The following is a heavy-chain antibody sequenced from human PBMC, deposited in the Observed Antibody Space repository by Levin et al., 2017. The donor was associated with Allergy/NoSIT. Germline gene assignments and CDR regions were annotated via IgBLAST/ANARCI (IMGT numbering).Heavy chain of an antibody. J-gene: IGHJ4*02. CDR2: ISYDGSNK. Sequence: GGSLRLSCAASGFTFSSYGMHWVRQAPGKGLELVAVISYDGSNKYYADSVKGRFTISRDNSKNTLYLQMNSLRAEDTAVYYCAKGGRIAMIVLGGIDYWGQGTLVTVSS. D-gene: IGHD3-22*01. CDR3: AKGGRIAMIVLGGIDY. V-gene: IGHV3-30*18. CDR1: GFTFSSYG.